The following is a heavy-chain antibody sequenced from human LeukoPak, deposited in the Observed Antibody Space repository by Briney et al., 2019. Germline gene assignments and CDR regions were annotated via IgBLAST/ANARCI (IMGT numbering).Heavy chain of an antibody. Sequence: PSETLSLTCAVYGGSFSGYYWSWIRQPPGKGLEWIGEINHSGSTNYNPSLKSRVTISVDTSKNQFSLKLSSVTAADTAVYYCARAVGSLQNQGEENPYFDYWGQGTLVTVSS. V-gene: IGHV4-34*01. J-gene: IGHJ4*02. D-gene: IGHD1-14*01. CDR2: INHSGST. CDR1: GGSFSGYY. CDR3: ARAVGSLQNQGEENPYFDY.